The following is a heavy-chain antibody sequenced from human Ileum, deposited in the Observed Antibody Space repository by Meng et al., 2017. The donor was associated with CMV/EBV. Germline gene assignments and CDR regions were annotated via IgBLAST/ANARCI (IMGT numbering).Heavy chain of an antibody. D-gene: IGHD1-26*01. J-gene: IGHJ4*02. Sequence: GGGLVTGASGLIPSWTSAGIIFSTNVMNWVRQAPGKGLEWVSSITADGITTYDADSVKGRFTISRDNSKNTLYLSMNRLRAEDTAVYYCARRGNYIDYWGQGTLVTGSS. CDR2: ITADGITT. V-gene: IGHV3-23*01. CDR3: ARRGNYIDY. CDR1: GIIFSTNV.